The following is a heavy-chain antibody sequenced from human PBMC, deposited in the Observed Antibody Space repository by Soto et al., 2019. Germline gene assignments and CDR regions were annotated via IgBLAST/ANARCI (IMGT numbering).Heavy chain of an antibody. J-gene: IGHJ4*02. D-gene: IGHD2-15*01. Sequence: GLTLVNRTETLTLTGTFSGFSLSSSGVGVGWIRQPPGKALEWLALIYWDDDKRYSPSLKSRLTITEDTSKNQVVLTMTNMDPVDTATYYCAHRKVKLLPYGPNDYSGQGTLVTVPS. CDR2: IYWDDDK. V-gene: IGHV2-5*02. CDR3: AHRKVKLLPYGPNDY. CDR1: GFSLSSSGVG.